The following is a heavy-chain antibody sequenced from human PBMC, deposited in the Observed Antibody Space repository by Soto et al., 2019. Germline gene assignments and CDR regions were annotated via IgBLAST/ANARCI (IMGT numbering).Heavy chain of an antibody. CDR3: ARTGPLGMTQNPFDY. V-gene: IGHV1-69*04. Sequence: ASVKVSCKASGGTFSSYAISWVRQAPGQGLEWMGRIIPILGIANYAQKFQGRVTITADKSTSTAYMELSSLRSEDTAVYYCARTGPLGMTQNPFDYWGQGTLVTVSS. J-gene: IGHJ4*02. CDR2: IIPILGIA. CDR1: GGTFSSYA. D-gene: IGHD7-27*01.